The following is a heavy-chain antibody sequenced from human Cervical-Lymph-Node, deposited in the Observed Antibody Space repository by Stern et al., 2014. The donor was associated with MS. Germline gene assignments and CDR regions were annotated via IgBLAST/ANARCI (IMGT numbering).Heavy chain of an antibody. Sequence: VHLVESGGGLVQPGGSLRLSCAASGFTFSTYWVHWVRQAPGKGLGWGSRNNSDESSTTYADAVKGLFSISRDNDKNTLYLQMNSLRAEDTAVYYCARGVMVAATYAYDIWGQGTMVTISS. D-gene: IGHD2-15*01. V-gene: IGHV3-74*02. CDR3: ARGVMVAATYAYDI. J-gene: IGHJ3*02. CDR2: NNSDESST. CDR1: GFTFSTYW.